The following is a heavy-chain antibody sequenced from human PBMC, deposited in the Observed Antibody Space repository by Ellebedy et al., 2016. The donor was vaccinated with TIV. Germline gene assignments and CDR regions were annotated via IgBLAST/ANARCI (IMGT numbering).Heavy chain of an antibody. D-gene: IGHD1/OR15-1a*01. CDR1: GGTFSSYA. V-gene: IGHV1-69*13. CDR3: ARDVFGGTATFDY. J-gene: IGHJ4*02. Sequence: SVKVSXXASGGTFSSYAISWVRQAPGQGLEWMGGIIPIFGTANYAQKFQGRVTITADESTSTAYMELSSLRSEDTAVYYCARDVFGGTATFDYWGQGTLVTVSS. CDR2: IIPIFGTA.